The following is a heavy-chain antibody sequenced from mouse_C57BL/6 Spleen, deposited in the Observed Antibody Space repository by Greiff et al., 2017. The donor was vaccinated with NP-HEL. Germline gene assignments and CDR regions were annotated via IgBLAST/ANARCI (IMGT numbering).Heavy chain of an antibody. CDR1: GFNIKDDY. Sequence: EVQRVESGAELVRPGASVKLSCTASGFNIKDDYMHWVKQRPEQGLEWIGWIDPENGDTEYASKFQGKATITADTSSNTAYLQLSSLTSEDTAVYYCTTTGAYWGQGTLVTVSA. CDR3: TTTGAY. CDR2: IDPENGDT. J-gene: IGHJ3*01. V-gene: IGHV14-4*01. D-gene: IGHD4-1*01.